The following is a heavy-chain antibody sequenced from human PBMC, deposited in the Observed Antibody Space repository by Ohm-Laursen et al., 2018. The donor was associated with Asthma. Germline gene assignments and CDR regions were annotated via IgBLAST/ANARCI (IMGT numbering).Heavy chain of an antibody. D-gene: IGHD3-10*01. Sequence: SLRLSYTASGFTFSSYGMHWVRQAPGKGLEWVAVISYDGSNKYYADSVKGRFTISRDNSKNTLYVQMNSLRAEDTAVYYCARDHYYSSGTYFDYWGQGTLVTVSS. J-gene: IGHJ4*02. V-gene: IGHV3-30*03. CDR1: GFTFSSYG. CDR2: ISYDGSNK. CDR3: ARDHYYSSGTYFDY.